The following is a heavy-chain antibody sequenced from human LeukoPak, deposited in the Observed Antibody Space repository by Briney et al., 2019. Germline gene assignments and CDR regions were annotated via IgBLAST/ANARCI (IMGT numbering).Heavy chain of an antibody. J-gene: IGHJ6*03. CDR1: GYSISSGYY. D-gene: IGHD5-12*01. CDR2: IYTSGST. V-gene: IGHV4-61*02. Sequence: RTSETLSLTCTVSGYSISSGYYWGWIRQPAGKGLEWIGRIYTSGSTIYNPSLKSRVTISVDTSKNQFSLKLTSVTAADTAVYYCARVFGGDDFNYYYYYMDVWGKGTTVTVSS. CDR3: ARVFGGDDFNYYYYYMDV.